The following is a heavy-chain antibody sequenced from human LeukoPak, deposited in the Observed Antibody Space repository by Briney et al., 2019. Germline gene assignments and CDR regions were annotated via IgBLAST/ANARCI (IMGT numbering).Heavy chain of an antibody. CDR3: ARDSGSGDDLLDY. D-gene: IGHD5-12*01. CDR2: TYYRSRWRY. CDR1: GDSVSSKSAA. Sequence: SQTLSLTCAISGDSVSSKSAAWNWIRQSPSRGLEWLGRTYYRSRWRYDYAVSAKSRITINPDTSKNQFSLHLNSVTPEDTAVYYCARDSGSGDDLLDYWGQGTLVTVSS. V-gene: IGHV6-1*01. J-gene: IGHJ4*02.